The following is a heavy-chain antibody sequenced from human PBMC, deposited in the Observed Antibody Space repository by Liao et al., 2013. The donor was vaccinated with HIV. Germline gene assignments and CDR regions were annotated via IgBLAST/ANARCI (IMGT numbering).Heavy chain of an antibody. CDR3: AREVGTYFDF. J-gene: IGHJ4*02. CDR2: VYSSGST. V-gene: IGHV4-61*02. D-gene: IGHD2-21*02. Sequence: QVQLEESGPGLVKPSETLSLTCSVSGGSISSATYYWSWLRQPAGKGLEWIGRVYSSGSTNYTPSLKLRATISLDTSKRQFSLRLDSVTAADTAVYYCAREVGTYFDFWSQGTLVTVSS. CDR1: GGSISSATYY.